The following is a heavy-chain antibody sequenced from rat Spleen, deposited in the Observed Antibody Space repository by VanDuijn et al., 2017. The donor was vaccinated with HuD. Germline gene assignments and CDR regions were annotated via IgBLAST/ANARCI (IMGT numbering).Heavy chain of an antibody. CDR3: TRGGYFRY. D-gene: IGHD2-5*01. J-gene: IGHJ2*01. CDR2: IRNRANSYTT. V-gene: IGHV7-6*01. Sequence: EVKLLESGGGLVQPGGSLRLSCAASGFTFADFYMSWIRHSPGKAPEWLTFIRNRANSYTTEYNPSVKGRFTISRDNAKSTLYLQMNDLRSEDTATYYCTRGGYFRYWGQGVMVTVSS. CDR1: GFTFADFY.